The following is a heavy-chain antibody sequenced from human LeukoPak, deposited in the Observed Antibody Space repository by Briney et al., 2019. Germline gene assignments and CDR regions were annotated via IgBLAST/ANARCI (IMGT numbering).Heavy chain of an antibody. CDR2: ISSTGAST. CDR3: AKAFRIVGIGNPDDAFDV. CDR1: GFTFSSYA. V-gene: IGHV3-23*01. J-gene: IGHJ3*01. Sequence: GGSLRLSCAASGFTFSSYAMSWVRQTPGKGLEWVSSISSTGASTYYADSVKGRFTLSRDNSENTLYLQLNSLRAEDSGIYYCAKAFRIVGIGNPDDAFDVWGQGTVVTVS. D-gene: IGHD1-26*01.